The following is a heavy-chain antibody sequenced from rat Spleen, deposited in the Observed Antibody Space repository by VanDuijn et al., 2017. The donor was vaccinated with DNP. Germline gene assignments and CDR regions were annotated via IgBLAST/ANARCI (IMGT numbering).Heavy chain of an antibody. V-gene: IGHV5-27*01. CDR2: ITNSGGST. CDR1: GFTFSNYG. CDR3: TTEA. Sequence: EVQLVESGGGLVQPGRSLKLSCAASGFTFSNYGMAWVRQAPTKGLEWVASITNSGGSTYYRDSVKGRFTISRDNAKSTLYLQMDSLRSEDTATYYCTTEAWGQGTSVTVSS. J-gene: IGHJ4*01.